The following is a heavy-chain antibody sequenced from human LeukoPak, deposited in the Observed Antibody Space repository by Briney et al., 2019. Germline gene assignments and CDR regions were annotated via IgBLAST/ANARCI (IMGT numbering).Heavy chain of an antibody. V-gene: IGHV5-51*01. D-gene: IGHD4-23*01. Sequence: GESLNISCKGSGYSFTSYWIGWVRQMPGKGLEWMGIIEPDDSQTRSSPSLQGQVTISADKSINTAYLQWSSLEASDTAMYYCARLNYGANLRGDGFDIWGQGTMVSVSS. CDR3: ARLNYGANLRGDGFDI. J-gene: IGHJ3*02. CDR1: GYSFTSYW. CDR2: IEPDDSQT.